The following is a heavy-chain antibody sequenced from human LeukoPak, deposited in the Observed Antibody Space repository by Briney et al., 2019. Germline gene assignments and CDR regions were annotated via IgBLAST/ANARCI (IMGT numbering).Heavy chain of an antibody. D-gene: IGHD1-26*01. Sequence: SETLSLTCTVSGGSISSYYWSWIRQPPGKGLEWIGYISYSGSTNYNPSLKSRVTISVDTSKNQFSLKLSSVTAADTAVYYCARASGSYGGRYYFDYWGQGTLVTVSS. V-gene: IGHV4-59*01. CDR1: GGSISSYY. CDR3: ARASGSYGGRYYFDY. CDR2: ISYSGST. J-gene: IGHJ4*02.